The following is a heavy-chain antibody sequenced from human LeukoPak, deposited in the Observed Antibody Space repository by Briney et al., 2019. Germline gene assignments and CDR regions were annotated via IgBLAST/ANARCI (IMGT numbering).Heavy chain of an antibody. CDR2: IYPGDSDT. V-gene: IGHV5-51*01. Sequence: GESLKISCKGSGYSFTSYWIGWVRQRPGKGLEWMGIIYPGDSDTRYSPSFQGQVTISADKSISTAYLQWSSLKASDTAMYYCARLVRGVMIYQKNWFDPWGQGTLVTASS. CDR1: GYSFTSYW. CDR3: ARLVRGVMIYQKNWFDP. J-gene: IGHJ5*02. D-gene: IGHD3-10*01.